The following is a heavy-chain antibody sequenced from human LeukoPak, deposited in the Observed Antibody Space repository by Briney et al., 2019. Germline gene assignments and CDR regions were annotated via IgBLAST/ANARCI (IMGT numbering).Heavy chain of an antibody. D-gene: IGHD6-19*01. CDR1: GGSISGYY. CDR3: ARGGSGWSPYY. J-gene: IGHJ4*02. V-gene: IGHV4-59*08. Sequence: SETLSLTCTVSGGSISGYYWNWIRQPPGMGLEWIGYIYYSGSTNYNPSLKSRVTMSVDTSKNQFSLKLSSVTAADTAVYYCARGGSGWSPYYWGQGTLVTVSS. CDR2: IYYSGST.